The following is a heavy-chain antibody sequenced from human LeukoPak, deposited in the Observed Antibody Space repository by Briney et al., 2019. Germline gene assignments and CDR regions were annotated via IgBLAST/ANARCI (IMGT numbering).Heavy chain of an antibody. CDR3: ARLVGAPPYCSGGSCYGNYYGMDV. CDR2: INHSGST. D-gene: IGHD2-15*01. J-gene: IGHJ6*04. Sequence: SETLPLTCAVYGGSFSGYYWSWIRQPPGKGLEWIGEINHSGSTNYNPSLKSRVTISVDTSKNQFSLKLSSVTAADTAVYYCARLVGAPPYCSGGSCYGNYYGMDVWGKGTTVTVSS. CDR1: GGSFSGYY. V-gene: IGHV4-34*01.